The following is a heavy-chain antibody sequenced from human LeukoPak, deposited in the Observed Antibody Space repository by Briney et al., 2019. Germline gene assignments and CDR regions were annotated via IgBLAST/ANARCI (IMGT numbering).Heavy chain of an antibody. CDR2: INPSGGST. V-gene: IGHV1-46*01. J-gene: IGHJ6*02. CDR3: ASLYCSGGSCYYYGMDV. D-gene: IGHD2-15*01. Sequence: GASVKVSCKASGYTFTSYYMHWVRQAPGQGLEWMGIINPSGGSTSYAQKFQGRVTMTRDTSTSTVYMELSSLRSEDTAVYYCASLYCSGGSCYYYGMDVWGQGTTVTVSS. CDR1: GYTFTSYY.